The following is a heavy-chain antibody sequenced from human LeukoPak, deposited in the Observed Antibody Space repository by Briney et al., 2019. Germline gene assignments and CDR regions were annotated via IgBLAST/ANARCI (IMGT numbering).Heavy chain of an antibody. J-gene: IGHJ4*02. V-gene: IGHV4-34*01. CDR2: INHSGST. D-gene: IGHD3-22*01. CDR1: GGSFSGYY. Sequence: SETLSLTCAVYGGSFSGYYWSWIRQPPGKGLEWIGEINHSGSTNYNPSLKSRVTISVDTSKNQFSLKLNSVTAADTAVYYCARGLSSGYYSFDYWGQGTLVTVSS. CDR3: ARGLSSGYYSFDY.